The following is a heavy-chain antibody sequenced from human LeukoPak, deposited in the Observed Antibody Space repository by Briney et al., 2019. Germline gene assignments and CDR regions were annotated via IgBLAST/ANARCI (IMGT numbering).Heavy chain of an antibody. D-gene: IGHD3-9*01. J-gene: IGHJ4*02. CDR3: AGDYNFLTGLNY. V-gene: IGHV3-33*01. CDR1: GFTFSSYG. CDR2: IWYDGSNK. Sequence: GRSLRLSCAASGFTFSSYGMHWVRQAPGKGLEWVAVIWYDGSNKYYADSVKGRFTISRDNSKNTLYLQMNSLKTEDTAVYYCAGDYNFLTGLNYWGQGTLVTVSS.